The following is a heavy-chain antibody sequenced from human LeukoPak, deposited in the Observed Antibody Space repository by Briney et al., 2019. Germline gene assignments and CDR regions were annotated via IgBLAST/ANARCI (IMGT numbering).Heavy chain of an antibody. V-gene: IGHV4-59*01. CDR1: GGSISSYY. CDR3: ARRRRYCSSTSCYTGYYGMDV. CDR2: IYYSGSS. D-gene: IGHD2-2*02. Sequence: PSETLSLTCTVSGGSISSYYWSWIRQPPGKGLEWIGYIYYSGSSNYNPSLKSRVTISVDTSKNQFSLKLSSVTAADTAVYYCARRRRYCSSTSCYTGYYGMDVWGQGTTVTVSS. J-gene: IGHJ6*02.